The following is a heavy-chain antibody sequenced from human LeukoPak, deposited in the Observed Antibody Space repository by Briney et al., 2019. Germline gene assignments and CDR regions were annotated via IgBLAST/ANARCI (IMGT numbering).Heavy chain of an antibody. J-gene: IGHJ3*02. V-gene: IGHV3-30-3*01. CDR1: GFTFSSYA. CDR3: AKVGYSSGWTPLSAFDI. CDR2: ISYDGSNK. Sequence: GGSLRLSCAASGFTFSSYAMHWVRQAPGKGLEWVAVISYDGSNKYYADSVKGRFTISRDNSKNTLYLQMNSLRAEDTAVYYCAKVGYSSGWTPLSAFDIWGQGTMVTVSS. D-gene: IGHD6-19*01.